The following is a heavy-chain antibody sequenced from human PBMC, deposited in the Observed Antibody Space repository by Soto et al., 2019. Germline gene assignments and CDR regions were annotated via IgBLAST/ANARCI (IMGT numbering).Heavy chain of an antibody. CDR1: GGSFSGYY. CDR2: INHSGST. J-gene: IGHJ4*02. V-gene: IGHV4-34*01. Sequence: TSETLSLTCAVYGGSFSGYYWSWIRQPPGKGLEWIGEINHSGSTNYNPSLKSRVTISVDTSKNQFSLKLYSVTAADTAVYYCARHDYGDGFAYWGQGTLVTVSS. D-gene: IGHD4-17*01. CDR3: ARHDYGDGFAY.